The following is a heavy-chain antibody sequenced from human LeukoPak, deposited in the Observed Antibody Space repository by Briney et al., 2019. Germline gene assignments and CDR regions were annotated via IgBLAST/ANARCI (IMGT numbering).Heavy chain of an antibody. CDR3: VRWYASGGDH. Sequence: GGSLRLSCAASGFTVSTNYMSWVRQAPGKGLEWVANIKQDGSEKYYVDSVKGRFTISRDNAKNSLYLQMNSLRDEDTAVYYCVRWYASGGDHWGQGALVTVSS. J-gene: IGHJ4*02. CDR1: GFTVSTNY. D-gene: IGHD6-13*01. CDR2: IKQDGSEK. V-gene: IGHV3-7*05.